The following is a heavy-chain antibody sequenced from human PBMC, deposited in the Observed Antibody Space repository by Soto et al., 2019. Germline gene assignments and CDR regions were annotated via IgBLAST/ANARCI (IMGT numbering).Heavy chain of an antibody. D-gene: IGHD3-22*01. J-gene: IGHJ5*02. CDR2: IYNSGST. V-gene: IGHV4-30-2*01. CDR3: ARANRPITMKSLNWFDP. CDR1: GGSISSGAYS. Sequence: QLQLQESGSGLVKPSETLSLTCAVSGGSISSGAYSWSWIRQPPGKGLEWVGYIYNSGSTYYTPYVNRPVTISVDRSTNRFSLNLNSVNAADTAVSYCARANRPITMKSLNWFDPRGQGTLVTVSS.